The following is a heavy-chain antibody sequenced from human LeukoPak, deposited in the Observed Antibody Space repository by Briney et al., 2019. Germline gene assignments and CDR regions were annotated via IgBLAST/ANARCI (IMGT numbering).Heavy chain of an antibody. CDR1: GGSISSYY. D-gene: IGHD3-22*01. CDR2: IYYSGST. CDR3: ARDALPTDSNVFDP. V-gene: IGHV4-59*12. J-gene: IGHJ5*02. Sequence: SETLSLTCSVSGGSISSYYWSWIRQPPGKGLEWIGSIYYSGSTNYNPSLRSRLTMSVDTSKNQFSLKLSSVTAADTAAYYCARDALPTDSNVFDPWGQGTLVTVSS.